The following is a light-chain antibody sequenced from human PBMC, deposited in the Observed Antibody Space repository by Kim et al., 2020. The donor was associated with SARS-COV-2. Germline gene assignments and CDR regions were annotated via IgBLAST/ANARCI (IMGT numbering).Light chain of an antibody. CDR1: QSVLYSSNNKNY. Sequence: RATINCKSSQSVLYSSNNKNYLAWYQQKPGQPPKLLIYWASTRESGVPDRFSGSGSGTDFTLTISSLQAEDVAVYDCQQYYSTPYTFGQGTKLEI. CDR2: WAS. V-gene: IGKV4-1*01. J-gene: IGKJ2*01. CDR3: QQYYSTPYT.